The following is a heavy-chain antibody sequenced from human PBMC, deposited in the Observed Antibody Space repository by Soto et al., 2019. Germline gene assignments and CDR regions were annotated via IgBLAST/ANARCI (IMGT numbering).Heavy chain of an antibody. Sequence: SETLSLTCTVSGGSISSYYWNWIRQPPGKGLEWIGDIYNTGSTNNNPSLKSRVTISVDTSKNQFSLKLSSVTAADTAVYYCARVQQLVHYYYYYGMDVWGQGTTVTVSS. V-gene: IGHV4-59*01. CDR3: ARVQQLVHYYYYYGMDV. CDR1: GGSISSYY. CDR2: IYNTGST. J-gene: IGHJ6*02. D-gene: IGHD6-6*01.